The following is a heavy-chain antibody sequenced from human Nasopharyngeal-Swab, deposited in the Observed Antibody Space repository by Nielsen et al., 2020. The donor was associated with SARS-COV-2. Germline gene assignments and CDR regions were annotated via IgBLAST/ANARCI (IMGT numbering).Heavy chain of an antibody. CDR1: GYTFTSYY. Sequence: ASVKVSCKASGYTFTSYYMHWVRQAPGQGLEWMGIINPSGGSTSYAQKFQGRGTMTRDTSTSTVYMELSSLRSEDTAVYYCARGRITGTTLWSPKANDAFDIWGQGTMVTVSS. J-gene: IGHJ3*02. CDR2: INPSGGST. V-gene: IGHV1-46*01. CDR3: ARGRITGTTLWSPKANDAFDI. D-gene: IGHD1-7*01.